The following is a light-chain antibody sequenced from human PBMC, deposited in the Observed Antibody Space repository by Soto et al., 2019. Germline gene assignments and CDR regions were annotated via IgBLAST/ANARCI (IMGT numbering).Light chain of an antibody. V-gene: IGKV1-33*01. Sequence: DIQMTQSPSSLSASVGDRVTITCQASQDISNYLNWYQQKPGKAPKLLIYDASNLETGVPSRFSGSGSGTDFTFTISSLQPEDIATYYCRQYDNLQVTFGGGTKVEIK. J-gene: IGKJ4*01. CDR3: RQYDNLQVT. CDR1: QDISNY. CDR2: DAS.